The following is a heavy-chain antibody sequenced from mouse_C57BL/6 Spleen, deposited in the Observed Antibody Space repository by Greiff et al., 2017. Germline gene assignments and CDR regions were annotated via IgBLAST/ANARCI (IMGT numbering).Heavy chain of an antibody. CDR1: GYSFTDYN. Sequence: EVKLVESGPELVKPGASVKISCKASGYSFTDYNMNWVKQSNGKSLEWIGVINPNYGTTSYNQKFKGKATLTVDQSSSTAYMQLNSLTSEDSAVYYCARLLDSSGYGAMDYWGQGTSVTVSS. V-gene: IGHV1-39*01. D-gene: IGHD3-2*02. CDR3: ARLLDSSGYGAMDY. CDR2: INPNYGTT. J-gene: IGHJ4*01.